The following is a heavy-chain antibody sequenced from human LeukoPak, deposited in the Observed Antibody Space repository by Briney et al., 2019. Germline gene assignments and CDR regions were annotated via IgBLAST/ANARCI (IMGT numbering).Heavy chain of an antibody. CDR3: ASAGGSYFYYFDY. D-gene: IGHD1-26*01. CDR2: ISYDGSNK. J-gene: IGHJ4*02. CDR1: GFTFSSYA. V-gene: IGHV3-30*04. Sequence: GGSLRLSCAASGFTFSSYAMHWVRQAPGKGLEWAAVISYDGSNKYYADSVKGRFTISRDNSKNTLYLQMNSLRAEDTAVYYCASAGGSYFYYFDYWGQGTLVTVSS.